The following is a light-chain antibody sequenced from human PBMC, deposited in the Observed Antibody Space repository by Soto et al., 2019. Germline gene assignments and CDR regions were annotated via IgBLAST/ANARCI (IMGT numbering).Light chain of an antibody. CDR1: SSNTGKNL. CDR2: DNN. V-gene: IGLV1-51*01. CDR3: GSWDSSLYSVV. J-gene: IGLJ2*01. Sequence: QSVLTQPPSVSAAAGQKVTISCSGSSSNTGKNLVSWFQHLPGTAPKLLIYDNNKRPSGIPDRFSGSKSGTSATLGITGLQTGDEADYYCGSWDSSLYSVVFGGGTQLTVL.